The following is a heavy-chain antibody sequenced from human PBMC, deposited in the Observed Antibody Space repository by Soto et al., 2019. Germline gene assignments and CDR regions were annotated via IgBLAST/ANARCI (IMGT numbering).Heavy chain of an antibody. D-gene: IGHD2-15*01. J-gene: IGHJ3*01. CDR1: GDSVSSDSAA. Sequence: LTLSLPCAISGDSVSSDSAAWNWFRPSTSRGLEWLGRTYYRSKWYNDYAVSVKSRITINPDTSKNQFYQHLNSVTPEDTAVYYCARAPVGIDSFDFWRQGTMGTV. CDR2: TYYRSKWYN. V-gene: IGHV6-1*01. CDR3: ARAPVGIDSFDF.